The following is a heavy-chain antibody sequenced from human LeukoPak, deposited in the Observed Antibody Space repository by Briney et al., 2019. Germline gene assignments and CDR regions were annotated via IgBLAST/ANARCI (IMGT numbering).Heavy chain of an antibody. CDR3: ARVQPYGGYGMDV. Sequence: GSVNDSCKVSGYTFTGYYMHWVRPAPGQGLEWMGWINPNSGGTNYAQKLQGRVTMTRDTSISTAYMVLSRLRADGTAVYYCARVQPYGGYGMDVWGQGTTVTVSS. CDR2: INPNSGGT. D-gene: IGHD3-10*01. CDR1: GYTFTGYY. V-gene: IGHV1-2*02. J-gene: IGHJ6*02.